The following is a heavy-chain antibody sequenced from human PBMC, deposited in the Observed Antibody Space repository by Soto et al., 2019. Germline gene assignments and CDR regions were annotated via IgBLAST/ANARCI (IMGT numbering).Heavy chain of an antibody. CDR3: AGPRSYDSSGYYYLRY. CDR2: INPSGGST. CDR1: GYTFTSYY. V-gene: IGHV1-46*01. D-gene: IGHD3-22*01. J-gene: IGHJ4*02. Sequence: QVQLVQSGAEVKKPGASVKVSCKASGYTFTSYYMHWVRQAPGQGLEWMGIINPSGGSTSYAQKFQGRVTMTRDTSTSTVYMELSSVRSEDTAVYYCAGPRSYDSSGYYYLRYWGQGTLVTVSS.